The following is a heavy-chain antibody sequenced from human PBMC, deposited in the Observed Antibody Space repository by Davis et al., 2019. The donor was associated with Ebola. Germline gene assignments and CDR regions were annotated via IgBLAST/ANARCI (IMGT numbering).Heavy chain of an antibody. J-gene: IGHJ4*02. Sequence: GGSLRLSCAVSGFTSSRYAMSWVRQAPGKGLEWVSRISYSGDDAYYTDSVKGRFTISRDNSKNTLFLQMNSLRAEDTAVYYCARGQYDYVWGRYQYYFDCWGQGTLVTVSS. CDR1: GFTSSRYA. CDR2: ISYSGDDA. D-gene: IGHD3-16*01. V-gene: IGHV3-23*01. CDR3: ARGQYDYVWGRYQYYFDC.